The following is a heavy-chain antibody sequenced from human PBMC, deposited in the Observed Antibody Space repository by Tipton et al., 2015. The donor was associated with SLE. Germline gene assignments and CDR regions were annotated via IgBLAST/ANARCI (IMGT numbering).Heavy chain of an antibody. V-gene: IGHV4-34*01. J-gene: IGHJ5*02. CDR3: ARHCSGSYFWFDP. CDR2: INHSGST. CDR1: GGSFNGYY. Sequence: TLSLTCAVYGGSFNGYYWSWIRQPPGKGLEWIGEINHSGSTNYNPSLKSRVTISADTSKNQLSLKVSSVTAADTAVYFCARHCSGSYFWFDPWGQGTLVTVSS. D-gene: IGHD1-26*01.